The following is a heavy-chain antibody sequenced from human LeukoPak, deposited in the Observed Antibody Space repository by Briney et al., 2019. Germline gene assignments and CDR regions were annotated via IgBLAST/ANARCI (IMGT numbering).Heavy chain of an antibody. CDR2: IYYSGST. J-gene: IGHJ4*02. CDR3: ARTDYLIAPQYYFDY. CDR1: GGSISSYY. D-gene: IGHD6-6*01. V-gene: IGHV4-59*01. Sequence: SETLSLTCTVSGGSISSYYWSWIRQPPGKGLEWIGYIYYSGSTNYNPSLKSRVTISVDTSKNQFSLKLSSVTAADTAVYCCARTDYLIAPQYYFDYWGQGTLVTVSS.